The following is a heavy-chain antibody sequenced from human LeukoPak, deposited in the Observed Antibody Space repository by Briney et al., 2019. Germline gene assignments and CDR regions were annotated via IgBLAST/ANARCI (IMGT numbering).Heavy chain of an antibody. V-gene: IGHV3-66*04. CDR2: IYSGGTA. J-gene: IGHJ4*02. CDR1: GFTVSSNH. Sequence: GGSLRLSCAASGFTVSSNHMSWVRQAPGKGLEWVSVIYSGGTAYYADSMKGRFTISRDNSKNTLYLHMNSLRADDTAVYYCARPGIVGATAFDSWGQGTLVTVSS. CDR3: ARPGIVGATAFDS. D-gene: IGHD1-26*01.